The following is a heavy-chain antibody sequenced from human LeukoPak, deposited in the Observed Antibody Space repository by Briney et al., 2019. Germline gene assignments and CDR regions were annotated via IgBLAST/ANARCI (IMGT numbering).Heavy chain of an antibody. J-gene: IGHJ4*02. D-gene: IGHD6-19*01. CDR2: ISYDGSNK. CDR3: AKDHRSGGKEVAVAADY. Sequence: GGSLRLSCAASGFTFSSYGMHWVRQAPGKGLEWVAVISYDGSNKYYADSVKGRFTISRDNSKNTLYLQMNSLRAEDTAVYYCAKDHRSGGKEVAVAADYWGQGTLVTVSS. CDR1: GFTFSSYG. V-gene: IGHV3-30*18.